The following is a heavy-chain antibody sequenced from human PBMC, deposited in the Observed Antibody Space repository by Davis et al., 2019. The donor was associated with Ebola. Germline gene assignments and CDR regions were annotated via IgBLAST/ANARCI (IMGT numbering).Heavy chain of an antibody. CDR3: AKDIVVVPAYYYGMDV. Sequence: PGGSLRLSCAASGFTFSSYAMSWVRQAPGKGLEWVSAISGSGGSTYYADSVKGRFTISRDNSKNTLYLQMNSLRAEDTAVYYCAKDIVVVPAYYYGMDVWGQGTTVTVSS. CDR1: GFTFSSYA. J-gene: IGHJ6*02. V-gene: IGHV3-23*01. D-gene: IGHD2-2*01. CDR2: ISGSGGST.